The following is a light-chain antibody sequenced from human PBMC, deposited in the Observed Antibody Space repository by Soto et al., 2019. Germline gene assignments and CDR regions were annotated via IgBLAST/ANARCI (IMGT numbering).Light chain of an antibody. Sequence: EVVLTQSPATLSLSPGERATLSCRASQTVNVNLAWHQQKPGQAPRLLIYGASTRAAGVPARFAGSGSGTEFPLTISSLQSDDFAVYYCQQNNHCPPYTFGRGTKLEIK. CDR1: QTVNVN. CDR2: GAS. V-gene: IGKV3-15*01. CDR3: QQNNHCPPYT. J-gene: IGKJ2*01.